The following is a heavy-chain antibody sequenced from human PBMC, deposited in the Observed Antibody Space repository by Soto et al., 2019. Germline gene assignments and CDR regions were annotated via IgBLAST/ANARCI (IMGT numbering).Heavy chain of an antibody. D-gene: IGHD6-19*01. CDR2: INAGNGNT. Sequence: ASVKVSCKASGYTFTSYAMHWVRQAPGQRLEWMGWINAGNGNTKYSQKFQGRVTITRDTSASTAYMELSSLRSEDTAVYYCAREKSSGWYSDAFDIWGQGTMVTVSS. V-gene: IGHV1-3*01. CDR1: GYTFTSYA. J-gene: IGHJ3*02. CDR3: AREKSSGWYSDAFDI.